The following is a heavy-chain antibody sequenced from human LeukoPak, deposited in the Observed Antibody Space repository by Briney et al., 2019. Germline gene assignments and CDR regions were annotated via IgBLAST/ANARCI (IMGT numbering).Heavy chain of an antibody. CDR2: IYPGDSDT. CDR3: PRGPNYYDSSAKTRGFLDY. J-gene: IGHJ4*02. D-gene: IGHD3-22*01. V-gene: IGHV5-51*01. Sequence: GESLKISCKGSGYSFTSYWIGWVRQMPGKGLEWMGIIYPGDSDTRYSPSFQGQVTISADKSISTAYLQWSSLKASDTAMYYCPRGPNYYDSSAKTRGFLDYWGQGTLVTVSS. CDR1: GYSFTSYW.